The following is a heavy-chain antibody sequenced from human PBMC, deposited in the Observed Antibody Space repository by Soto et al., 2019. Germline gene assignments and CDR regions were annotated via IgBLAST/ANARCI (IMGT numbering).Heavy chain of an antibody. J-gene: IGHJ6*02. CDR1: GFSFSDYY. D-gene: IGHD6-19*01. Sequence: QVQLVESGGGLVKPGGSLRLSCAASGFSFSDYYMNWIRQAPGKGLEWVSYITSRGTTIYYADSVKGRFTISRDNAKNSLYLQMNSLRAEDTAVYYCARDRLYSSAWDGYMEVWGQGTRVTVSS. V-gene: IGHV3-11*01. CDR3: ARDRLYSSAWDGYMEV. CDR2: ITSRGTTI.